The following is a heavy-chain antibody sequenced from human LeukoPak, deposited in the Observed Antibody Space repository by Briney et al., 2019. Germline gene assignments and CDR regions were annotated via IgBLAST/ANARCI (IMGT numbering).Heavy chain of an antibody. CDR2: IYYSGST. Sequence: SETLSLTCTVSGGSISSHYWSWIRQPPGKGLEWIGYIYYSGSTNYNPSLKSRATISVDTSKNQFSLKLSSVTAADTAVYYCARSLGYSGYETLFDYWGQGTLVTVSS. V-gene: IGHV4-59*11. CDR3: ARSLGYSGYETLFDY. D-gene: IGHD5-12*01. J-gene: IGHJ4*02. CDR1: GGSISSHY.